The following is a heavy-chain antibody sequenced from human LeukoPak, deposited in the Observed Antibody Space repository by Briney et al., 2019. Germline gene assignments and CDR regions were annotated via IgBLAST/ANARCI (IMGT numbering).Heavy chain of an antibody. CDR1: GGSISSYY. CDR3: ARGVRLYGSGSYSTASADY. D-gene: IGHD3-10*01. J-gene: IGHJ4*02. CDR2: IYYSGST. Sequence: SETLSLTCTLSGGSISSYYWSWIRQPPGEGLECVGYIYYSGSTNYNPSLKSRVTISVDTSKNQVSLKLSSVPAADTAVYYDARGVRLYGSGSYSTASADYWGQGTLVTVSS. V-gene: IGHV4-59*01.